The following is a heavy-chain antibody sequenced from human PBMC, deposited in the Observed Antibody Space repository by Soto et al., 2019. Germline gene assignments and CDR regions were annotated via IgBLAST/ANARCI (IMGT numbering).Heavy chain of an antibody. CDR1: GFTFSSYA. CDR2: ISGSGGST. Sequence: GGSLRLSCAASGFTFSSYAMSWVRQAPGKGLEWVSAISGSGGSTYYADSVKGRFTISRDNSKNTLYLQMNSLRAEDTAVYYCAKDGGNGDYVDYFDYWGQGTLVTVSS. V-gene: IGHV3-23*01. D-gene: IGHD4-17*01. J-gene: IGHJ4*02. CDR3: AKDGGNGDYVDYFDY.